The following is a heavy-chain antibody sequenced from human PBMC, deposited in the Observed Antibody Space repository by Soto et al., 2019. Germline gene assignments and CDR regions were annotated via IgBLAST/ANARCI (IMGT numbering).Heavy chain of an antibody. Sequence: SETLSLTCAVYGGSFSGYYWSWIRQPPGKGLEWIGEINHSGSTNYNPSLKSRVTISVDTSKNQFSLKLSSVTAADTAVYYCARGYSSGWYPAYYYGMDVWGQGTTVTVSS. V-gene: IGHV4-34*01. CDR1: GGSFSGYY. CDR3: ARGYSSGWYPAYYYGMDV. CDR2: INHSGST. J-gene: IGHJ6*02. D-gene: IGHD6-19*01.